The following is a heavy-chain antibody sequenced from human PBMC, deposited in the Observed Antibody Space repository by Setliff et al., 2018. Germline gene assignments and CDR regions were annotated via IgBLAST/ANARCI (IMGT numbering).Heavy chain of an antibody. CDR2: VSTYNGDT. CDR3: SRLVRYCTTTSCQRLSGGEY. V-gene: IGHV1-18*01. D-gene: IGHD2-2*01. J-gene: IGHJ4*02. Sequence: ASVKVSCKASGNSFSSFSITWVRQAPGQGLEWMGWVSTYNGDTKYAQNFRGRVTMTTDTSTDTAYLELRSLRSDDTAVYYCSRLVRYCTTTSCQRLSGGEYWGQGTLVTVSS. CDR1: GNSFSSFS.